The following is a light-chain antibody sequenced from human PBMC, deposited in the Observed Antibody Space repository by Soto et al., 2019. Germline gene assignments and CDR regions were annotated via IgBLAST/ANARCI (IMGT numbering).Light chain of an antibody. CDR2: GAS. V-gene: IGKV3-15*01. Sequence: EIVMTQSPATLSVSPGERATLSCRASQSISSTLAWYQQKPGQAPRLLIYGASTRATGIPATFSGSVSGTEFTLTISSLQSEDFAVYYCQQYNNWPFTFGPGTKVDIK. J-gene: IGKJ3*01. CDR1: QSISST. CDR3: QQYNNWPFT.